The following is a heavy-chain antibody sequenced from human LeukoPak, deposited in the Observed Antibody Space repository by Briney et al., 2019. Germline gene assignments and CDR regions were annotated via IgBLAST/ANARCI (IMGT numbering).Heavy chain of an antibody. CDR1: GFTFSSYW. Sequence: PGGSLRLSCAASGFTFSSYWMSWVRQAPGKGLEWVANIKQDGSEKYYVDSVKGRFTISRDNAKNSLYLQMNSLRAEDTAVYYCARDIAITMVRGVIDGLPSADYWGQGTLVTVSS. V-gene: IGHV3-7*01. J-gene: IGHJ4*02. CDR3: ARDIAITMVRGVIDGLPSADY. CDR2: IKQDGSEK. D-gene: IGHD3-10*01.